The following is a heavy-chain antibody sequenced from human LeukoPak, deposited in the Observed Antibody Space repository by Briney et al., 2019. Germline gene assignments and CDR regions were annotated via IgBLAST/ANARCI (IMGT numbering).Heavy chain of an antibody. CDR1: GFTFSSYG. CDR2: IWYDGSNK. D-gene: IGHD5-18*01. Sequence: GGSLRLSCAASGFTFSSYGMHWVRQAPGKGLEWVAVIWYDGSNKCYADSVKGRFTISRDNSKNTLYLQMNSLRAEDTAVYYCARDQRVTAMVTGFDYWGQGTLVTVSS. J-gene: IGHJ4*02. V-gene: IGHV3-33*01. CDR3: ARDQRVTAMVTGFDY.